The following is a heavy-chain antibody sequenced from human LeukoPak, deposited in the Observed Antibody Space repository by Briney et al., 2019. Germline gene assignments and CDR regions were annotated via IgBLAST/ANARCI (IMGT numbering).Heavy chain of an antibody. CDR2: ISDSGHST. CDR1: GFTFNNYA. V-gene: IGHV3-23*01. J-gene: IGHJ4*02. D-gene: IGHD6-19*01. Sequence: GGSLRLSCAASGFTFNNYAMSWVRQAPGEGLEWVSAISDSGHSTYHADSVKGRFTISRDNAKNSLYLQMNSLRAEDTAVYYCARGRAAVDNWGQGTLVTVSS. CDR3: ARGRAAVDN.